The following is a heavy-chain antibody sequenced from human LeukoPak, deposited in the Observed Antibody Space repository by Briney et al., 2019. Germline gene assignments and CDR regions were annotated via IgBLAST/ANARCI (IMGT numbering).Heavy chain of an antibody. D-gene: IGHD3-10*01. J-gene: IGHJ6*04. CDR1: GFTFSSYG. Sequence: GGSLRLSCAASGFTFSSYGMHWVRQAPGKGLEYVSAISSNGGSTYYANSVKGRFTISRDNSKNTLYLQMDSLRAEDMVVYYCARDRGTARLIGMDVWGKGTTVTVSS. V-gene: IGHV3-64*01. CDR2: ISSNGGST. CDR3: ARDRGTARLIGMDV.